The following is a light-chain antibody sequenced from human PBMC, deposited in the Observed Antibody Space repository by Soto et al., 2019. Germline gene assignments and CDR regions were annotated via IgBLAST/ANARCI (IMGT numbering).Light chain of an antibody. Sequence: EIVLTQSPGTLYLSPGERATLSCRASQSVSSNFLAWYQLRSRQALRLVIYGSSSRATGIPDRFSGSGSGTDFTLTISRLEGEDFVGYFWRQYSSSLPFGGGTRVELQ. CDR3: RQYSSSLP. CDR1: QSVSSNF. CDR2: GSS. J-gene: IGKJ4*02. V-gene: IGKV3-20*01.